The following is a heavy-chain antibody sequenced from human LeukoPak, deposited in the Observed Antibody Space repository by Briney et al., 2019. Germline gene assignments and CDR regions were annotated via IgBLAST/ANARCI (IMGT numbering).Heavy chain of an antibody. V-gene: IGHV3-23*01. J-gene: IGHJ4*02. CDR2: ISGSGGST. D-gene: IGHD3-10*01. CDR1: GFTFSNYL. Sequence: GGSLRLSCAASGFTFSNYLMSWVRQAPGKGLEWVSAISGSGGSTYYADSVKGRFTISRDNSKNTLYLQMNSLRAEDTAVYYCARSGVPKKYYFDYWGQGTLVTVSS. CDR3: ARSGVPKKYYFDY.